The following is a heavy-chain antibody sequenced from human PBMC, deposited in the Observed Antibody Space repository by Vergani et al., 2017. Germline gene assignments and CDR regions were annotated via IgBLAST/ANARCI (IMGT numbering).Heavy chain of an antibody. V-gene: IGHV3-30*18. D-gene: IGHD4-11*01. CDR3: AKDLSYSTAWPHFDS. J-gene: IGHJ4*02. CDR1: GFRFRGHG. CDR2: ISYDGDRR. Sequence: QVHLVESGGGVVQPGRSLTLSCVASGFRFRGHGMHWVRQAPGKGLEWVAMISYDGDRRDYGDFAKGRFTISRDSSKTVYLQMNSLRVEDTAMYFCAKDLSYSTAWPHFDSRVQGTLVTVSS.